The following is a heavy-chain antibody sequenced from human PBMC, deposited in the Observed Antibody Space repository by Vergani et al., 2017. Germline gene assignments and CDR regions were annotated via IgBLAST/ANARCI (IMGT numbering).Heavy chain of an antibody. D-gene: IGHD4-23*01. CDR1: GYTFSNYY. CDR3: ARGSSPYGGNLLDAVDI. CDR2: INPRGGHT. J-gene: IGHJ3*02. V-gene: IGHV1-46*01. Sequence: QVQVVQSGAEVKKSGASVKVSCKTSGYTFSNYYMHWVRQAPGQGLEWMGIINPRGGHTNYAPKFQGRVTMTRYTSTSTVYMEMSSLISEDTAVYYCARGSSPYGGNLLDAVDIWGQGTMVTVSS.